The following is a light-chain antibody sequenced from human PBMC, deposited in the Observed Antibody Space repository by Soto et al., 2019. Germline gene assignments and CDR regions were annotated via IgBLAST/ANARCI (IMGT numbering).Light chain of an antibody. J-gene: IGLJ1*01. CDR2: EVR. CDR3: SSYSGTNYHYV. V-gene: IGLV2-8*01. CDR1: SSDVGGYTY. Sequence: QSVLTQPPSASGSFGQSVTISCTGTSSDVGGYTYVSWYQQHPGKAHKLMIYEVRARPSGVPDRFSGSKSGHTASLTVSGRQADDEADYYCSSYSGTNYHYVFGTGSKLTVL.